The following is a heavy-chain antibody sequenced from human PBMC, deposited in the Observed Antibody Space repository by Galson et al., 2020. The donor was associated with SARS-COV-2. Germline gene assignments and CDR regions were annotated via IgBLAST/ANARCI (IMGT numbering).Heavy chain of an antibody. CDR3: ARQDGSGIDP. CDR2: IYYSGST. J-gene: IGHJ5*02. D-gene: IGHD3-10*01. Sequence: SETLSLTCTVSGGSISSYYWSWIRQPPGKGLEWIGYIYYSGSTNYNPSLKSRVTISVDTSKNQFSLKLSSVTAADTAVYYCARQDGSGIDPWGQGTLVTVSS. CDR1: GGSISSYY. V-gene: IGHV4-59*08.